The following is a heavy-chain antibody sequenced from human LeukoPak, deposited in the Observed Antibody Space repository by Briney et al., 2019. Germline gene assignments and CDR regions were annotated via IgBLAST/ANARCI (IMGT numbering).Heavy chain of an antibody. V-gene: IGHV3-23*01. CDR3: ARGGSSFDDAFDI. CDR1: GFTFSSSA. CDR2: ISASGGST. J-gene: IGHJ3*02. Sequence: GGSLRLSCAASGFTFSSSAMSWFRQVPGKGLEWVSGISASGGSTSYADSVRGRFTISRDNSKNTLYLQMNSLRAGDTAVYYCARGGSSFDDAFDIWGQGTMVTVSS. D-gene: IGHD6-6*01.